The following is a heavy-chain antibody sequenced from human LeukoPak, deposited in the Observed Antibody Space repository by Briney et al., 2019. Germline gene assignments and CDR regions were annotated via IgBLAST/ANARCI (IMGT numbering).Heavy chain of an antibody. CDR2: FYYTGST. CDR1: GGSVSSGSYY. V-gene: IGHV4-61*01. Sequence: SETLSLTCTVSGGSVSSGSYYWSWIRQPPGKGLEWIGYFYYTGSTNYNPSLKSRLIISVDTSKNQFSLKLSSVTAADTAVYYCARATGRQAYYFDYWGQGTLVTVSS. J-gene: IGHJ4*02. CDR3: ARATGRQAYYFDY.